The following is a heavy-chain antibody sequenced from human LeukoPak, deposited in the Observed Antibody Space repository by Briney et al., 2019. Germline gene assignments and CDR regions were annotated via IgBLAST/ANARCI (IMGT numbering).Heavy chain of an antibody. CDR3: ARDYREDYKFDY. CDR1: GFTFSSYS. Sequence: PGGSLRLSCAASGFTFSSYSMNWVRRAPGKGLEWVSYISSSSSTIYYADSVKGRFTISRDNAKNSLYLQMNSLRDEATAVYYCARDYREDYKFDYWGQGTLVTVSS. CDR2: ISSSSSTI. V-gene: IGHV3-48*02. J-gene: IGHJ4*02. D-gene: IGHD4-4*01.